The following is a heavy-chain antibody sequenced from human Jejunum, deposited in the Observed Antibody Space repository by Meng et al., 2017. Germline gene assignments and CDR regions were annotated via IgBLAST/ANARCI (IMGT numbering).Heavy chain of an antibody. D-gene: IGHD3-22*01. CDR2: ISYDGSRR. Sequence: QVQLVESGGGVVQPGMSLRLSCSASGFTFSDYAMHWVRQAPGKGLEWVALISYDGSRRYYADAVKGRFTVSRDNSENTLFLQMNSLRPEDTALYSCARGRSSSGFYYRFDPWGRGTLVTVSS. V-gene: IGHV3-30-3*01. J-gene: IGHJ5*02. CDR1: GFTFSDYA. CDR3: ARGRSSSGFYYRFDP.